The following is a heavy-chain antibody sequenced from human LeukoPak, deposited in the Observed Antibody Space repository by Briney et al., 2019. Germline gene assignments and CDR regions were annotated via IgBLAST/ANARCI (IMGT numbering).Heavy chain of an antibody. CDR3: ARDLYDSGAYSSPIDY. D-gene: IGHD3-22*01. CDR2: ISSSSSYI. J-gene: IGHJ4*02. Sequence: GGSLRPSCAAYGFTLSSHSMNWVRQAPGKGLEWVSSISSSSSYIHSADSVKGRFTISRDNAKNSLYLQMNSLRAEDTAVYYCARDLYDSGAYSSPIDYWGQGTLVTVSS. V-gene: IGHV3-21*01. CDR1: GFTLSSHS.